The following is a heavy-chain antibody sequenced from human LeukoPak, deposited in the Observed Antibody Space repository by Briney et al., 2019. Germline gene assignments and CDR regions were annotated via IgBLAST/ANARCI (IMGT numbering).Heavy chain of an antibody. CDR1: GFTFSSYA. CDR2: INGGGGST. V-gene: IGHV3-23*01. D-gene: IGHD3-22*01. CDR3: AKSPRHYDSSGYLLALFDY. J-gene: IGHJ4*02. Sequence: GGSLRLSCAASGFTFSSYAMSWVRQAPGKGLEWVSAINGGGGSTYYAGSVKGRFTISRDNSKNTLYLQMNSLRAEDTAVYYCAKSPRHYDSSGYLLALFDYWGQGTLVTVSS.